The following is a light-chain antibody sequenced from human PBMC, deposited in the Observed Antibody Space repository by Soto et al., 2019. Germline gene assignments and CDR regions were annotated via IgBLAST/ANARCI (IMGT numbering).Light chain of an antibody. CDR2: GAS. CDR3: QQYGDSPGT. CDR1: QSISDP. V-gene: IGKV3D-15*02. Sequence: EIVMMQSPVTLSVSPGGRATLSCRASQSISDPLAWYQQKPGQAPRLLIHGASTRAPGFPDRFSGSGSGTDFSLTISRLEPEDFAVYYCQQYGDSPGTFGQGTKVDIK. J-gene: IGKJ1*01.